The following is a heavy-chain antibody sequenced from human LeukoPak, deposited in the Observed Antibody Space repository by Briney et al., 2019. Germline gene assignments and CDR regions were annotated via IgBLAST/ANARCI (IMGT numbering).Heavy chain of an antibody. V-gene: IGHV3-15*01. Sequence: GGSLRLSCAASGFTFSNAWMSWVRQAPGKGLEWVGRIKSKTDGETTDYAAPVKGRFTISRDDSKTTVYLQMNSLKTEDTAVYYCTIVTCGSIDFWGQGPLVTVSS. J-gene: IGHJ4*02. CDR1: GFTFSNAW. CDR3: TIVTCGSIDF. CDR2: IKSKTDGETT.